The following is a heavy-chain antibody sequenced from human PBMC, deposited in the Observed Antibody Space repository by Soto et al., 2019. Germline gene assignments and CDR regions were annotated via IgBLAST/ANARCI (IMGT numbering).Heavy chain of an antibody. Sequence: PSETLSLTCTVSGGSISRSSYYWGWIRQPPGKGLEWIGYIYYSGSTNYNPSLKSRVTISVDTSKNQFSLKLSSVTAADTAVYYFAREGLHRQLRYFEPVYYGMDVWGQGTTVTVSS. J-gene: IGHJ6*02. D-gene: IGHD3-9*01. CDR3: AREGLHRQLRYFEPVYYGMDV. CDR1: GGSISRSSYY. V-gene: IGHV4-61*01. CDR2: IYYSGST.